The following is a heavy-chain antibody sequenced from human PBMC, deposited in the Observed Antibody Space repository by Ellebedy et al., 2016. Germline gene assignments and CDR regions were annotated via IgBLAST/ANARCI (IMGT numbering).Heavy chain of an antibody. CDR3: ARVRENYSVDY. CDR2: INQDGTGR. Sequence: GESLKISCAASGLSFSPYYMTWVRQAPGKGLEWVANINQDGTGRYYLDSVKGRFTISRDNAKNSLFLQMNSLRAEDSAVYFCARVRENYSVDYWGQGTLVSVSS. CDR1: GLSFSPYY. V-gene: IGHV3-7*01. D-gene: IGHD3-10*01. J-gene: IGHJ4*02.